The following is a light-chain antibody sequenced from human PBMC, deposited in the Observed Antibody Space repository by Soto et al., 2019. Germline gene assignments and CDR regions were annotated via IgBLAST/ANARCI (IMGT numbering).Light chain of an antibody. V-gene: IGKV2-30*01. J-gene: IGKJ5*01. CDR1: ESLVYSDGNIY. CDR3: MQGTHWPLT. CDR2: KTS. Sequence: MVMTQSPLSLPVTLGQPSSISCRSSESLVYSDGNIYLTWFQQRPVQSPRRLIYKTSNRDSGVPDRFSGSGSGTDFTLKISRVEAEDVGVYYCMQGTHWPLTFGQGTRLEIK.